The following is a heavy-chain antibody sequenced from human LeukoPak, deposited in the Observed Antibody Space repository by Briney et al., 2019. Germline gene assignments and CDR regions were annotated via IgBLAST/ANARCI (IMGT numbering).Heavy chain of an antibody. CDR3: ARVEGSYYLSY. J-gene: IGHJ4*02. D-gene: IGHD3-10*01. CDR1: GGSIISGEYY. Sequence: SETLSLTCTVSGGSIISGEYYWSWIRQPPGKGLEWIGYIYYSGSTYYSPSLKSRITISVDTSKNQFSLKLSSVTAADTAVYYCARVEGSYYLSYWGQGTLVTVS. CDR2: IYYSGST. V-gene: IGHV4-30-4*01.